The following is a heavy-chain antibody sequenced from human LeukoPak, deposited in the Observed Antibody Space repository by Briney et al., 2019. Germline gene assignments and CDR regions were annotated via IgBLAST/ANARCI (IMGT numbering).Heavy chain of an antibody. CDR3: ARGPKVWFGHGFGY. J-gene: IGHJ4*02. CDR1: GYTFTSYD. Sequence: ASVKVSCKASGYTFTSYDINWVRQATGQGLEWMGWMNPNSGNTGYAQKFQGRVTMTRNTSISTAYMELSSLRSEDTAVYYCARGPKVWFGHGFGYLGQGTLVTVSS. CDR2: MNPNSGNT. D-gene: IGHD3-16*01. V-gene: IGHV1-8*01.